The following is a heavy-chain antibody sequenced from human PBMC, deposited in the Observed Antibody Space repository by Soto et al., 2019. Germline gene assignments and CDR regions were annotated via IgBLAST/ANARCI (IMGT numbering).Heavy chain of an antibody. V-gene: IGHV3-9*01. J-gene: IGHJ6*02. CDR3: AKDISGNYFYYYYGLDE. Sequence: GGSLRLSCAASGFTFDDYAMHWVRQAPGKGLEWVSGISWNSGSIGYADSVKGRFTISRDNARNSLYMQMDNLRAEDTALYYCAKDISGNYFYYYYGLDEWGQGTTVTVSS. CDR2: ISWNSGSI. CDR1: GFTFDDYA. D-gene: IGHD1-26*01.